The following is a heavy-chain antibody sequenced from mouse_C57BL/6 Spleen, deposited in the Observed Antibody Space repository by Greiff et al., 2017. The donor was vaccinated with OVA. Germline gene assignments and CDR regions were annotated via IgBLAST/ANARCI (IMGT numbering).Heavy chain of an antibody. V-gene: IGHV1-69*01. CDR2: IDPSDRYT. CDR3: ARDLGGYFDG. Sequence: VQLQQPGAELVMPGASVKLSCKASGYTFTSYWMHWVKQRPGHGLEWIGEIDPSDRYTNYNQKFKGKSTLTVDKSSSTAYMQLSSRTSEDAAVDYCARDLGGYFDGWGTGTTVTVSS. J-gene: IGHJ1*03. CDR1: GYTFTSYW.